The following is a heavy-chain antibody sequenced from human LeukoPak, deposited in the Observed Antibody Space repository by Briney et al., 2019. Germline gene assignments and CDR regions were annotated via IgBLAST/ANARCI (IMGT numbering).Heavy chain of an antibody. CDR2: IYYSGST. CDR1: GGSISSSSYC. D-gene: IGHD6-19*01. Sequence: PSETLSLTCTVSGGSISSSSYCWGWIRQPPGKGLEWIGSIYYSGSTYYNPSIKSRVTISVDTSKNQFSLKLSSVTAADTAVYYCARRRGSGWNPIDYWGQGTLVTVSS. V-gene: IGHV4-39*01. J-gene: IGHJ4*02. CDR3: ARRRGSGWNPIDY.